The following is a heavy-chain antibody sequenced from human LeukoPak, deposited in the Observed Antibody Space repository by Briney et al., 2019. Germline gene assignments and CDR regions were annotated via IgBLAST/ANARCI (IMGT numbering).Heavy chain of an antibody. CDR1: GFTFSSYG. J-gene: IGHJ4*02. CDR2: ISYDGSNK. D-gene: IGHD3-22*01. Sequence: GGSLRLSCAASGFTFSSYGMHWVRQGPGKGLEWVAVISYDGSNKYYADSVKGRFTISRDNSKNTLYLQMNSLRAEDTAVYYCANPPVRDSSGPVLGYWGQGTLVTVSS. V-gene: IGHV3-30*18. CDR3: ANPPVRDSSGPVLGY.